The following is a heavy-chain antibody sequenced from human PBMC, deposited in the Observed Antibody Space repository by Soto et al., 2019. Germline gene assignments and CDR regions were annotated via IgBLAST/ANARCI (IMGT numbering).Heavy chain of an antibody. V-gene: IGHV5-51*01. CDR2: MYPGDSDT. Sequence: GESLKISCKGSGYDFNTNWFGWVRQLPGRGLEWVGIMYPGDSDTRYNPSLQGHVTLSVDVTVSTAFLQWRSLETSDTGMYFCARLPRDCNKTSCYYADHWGQGTQVTVSS. CDR3: ARLPRDCNKTSCYYADH. D-gene: IGHD3-3*01. CDR1: GYDFNTNW. J-gene: IGHJ4*02.